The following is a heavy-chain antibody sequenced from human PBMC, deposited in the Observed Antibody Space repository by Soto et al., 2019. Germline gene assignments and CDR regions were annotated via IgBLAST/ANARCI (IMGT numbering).Heavy chain of an antibody. CDR2: ISGSGGST. CDR3: AKDYSSGWYPKWFDP. Sequence: GGSLRLSCAASGFTFSSYAMSWVRQAPGKGLEWVSAISGSGGSTYYADSVKGRFTISRDNSKNTLYLQMNSLRAEDTAVYYCAKDYSSGWYPKWFDPWGQGTLVTVSS. D-gene: IGHD6-19*01. V-gene: IGHV3-23*01. CDR1: GFTFSSYA. J-gene: IGHJ5*02.